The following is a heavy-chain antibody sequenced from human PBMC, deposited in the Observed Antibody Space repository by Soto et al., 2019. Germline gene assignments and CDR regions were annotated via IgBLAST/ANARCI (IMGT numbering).Heavy chain of an antibody. CDR1: GDSISSYF. CDR2: VHTGGGT. J-gene: IGHJ5*02. V-gene: IGHV4-4*07. Sequence: SETLSLTCTVSGDSISSYFWSWIRQPPGKGLEWIGRVHTGGGTNYTPSHKRGVTMTVDTSKSQFSLKPASAAAADAAVYYCAREKAVASTGWFDPWGQGTLVTVSS. CDR3: AREKAVASTGWFDP. D-gene: IGHD6-19*01.